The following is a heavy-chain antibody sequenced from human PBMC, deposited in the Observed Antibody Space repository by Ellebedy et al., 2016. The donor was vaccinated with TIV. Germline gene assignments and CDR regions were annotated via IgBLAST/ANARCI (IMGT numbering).Heavy chain of an antibody. Sequence: GESLKISXAASGFTVSSNYMSWVRQAPGKGLEWVSVIYSGGSTYYADSVKGRFTISRDNSKNTLYLQMNSLRAEDTAVYYCASPVGAGDAFDIWGQGTMVTVSS. J-gene: IGHJ3*02. CDR3: ASPVGAGDAFDI. CDR1: GFTVSSNY. CDR2: IYSGGST. D-gene: IGHD1-26*01. V-gene: IGHV3-53*01.